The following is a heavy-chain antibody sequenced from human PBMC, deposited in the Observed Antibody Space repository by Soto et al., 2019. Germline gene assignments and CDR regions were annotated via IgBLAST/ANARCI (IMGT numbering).Heavy chain of an antibody. V-gene: IGHV4-59*08. CDR2: IYYSGST. Sequence: SETLSLTCTVSGGSISSYHWSWIRQPPGKGLEWIGYIYYSGSTNYNPSLKSRVTISVDTSKNQFSLKLSSVTAADTAVYYCARLTRRNWFDPWGQGTLVTVSS. CDR1: GGSISSYH. CDR3: ARLTRRNWFDP. J-gene: IGHJ5*02.